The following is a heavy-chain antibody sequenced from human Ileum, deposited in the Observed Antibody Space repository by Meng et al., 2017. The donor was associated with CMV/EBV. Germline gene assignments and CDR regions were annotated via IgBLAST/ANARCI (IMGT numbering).Heavy chain of an antibody. D-gene: IGHD4-17*01. Sequence: GGSLRLSCEVSGFRFSLYGMFWVRQAPGKGLEWVSYIRYDENYKYYSDSVKGRFTISRDDSKNTLYLQINNLRAEDTAVYYCAKEGHSDFGMTYYEMDVWGQGTTVTVSS. J-gene: IGHJ6*02. CDR3: AKEGHSDFGMTYYEMDV. CDR1: GFRFSLYG. CDR2: IRYDENYK. V-gene: IGHV3-30*02.